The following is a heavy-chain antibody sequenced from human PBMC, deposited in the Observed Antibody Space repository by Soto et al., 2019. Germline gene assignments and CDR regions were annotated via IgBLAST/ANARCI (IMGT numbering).Heavy chain of an antibody. CDR3: ARVSGYYLPDY. J-gene: IGHJ4*02. V-gene: IGHV1-3*05. CDR1: GHTFTNYA. D-gene: IGHD5-12*01. CDR2: INAGNGNT. Sequence: QVQLVQSGAEEKKPGASVKVSCKASGHTFTNYAMHWVRQAPGQRLEWMGWINAGNGNTKYSQKFQGRVTITRDTSASTAYMELSRLRSEDTAVYYCARVSGYYLPDYWGQGTLVTVSS.